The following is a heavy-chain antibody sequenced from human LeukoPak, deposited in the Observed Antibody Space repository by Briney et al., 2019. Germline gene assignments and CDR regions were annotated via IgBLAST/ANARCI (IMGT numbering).Heavy chain of an antibody. CDR1: GGSLTSGDYY. CDR2: IYYTGST. V-gene: IGHV4-30-4*01. J-gene: IGHJ4*02. Sequence: PSETLSLTCTASGGSLTSGDYYWSWIRHPPGKCLEWIGYIYYTGSTDYNPSLKTRVTISVDTSKNQFSLKVRSVTAADTAVYYCTRNGHFDYWGQGTLATVSS. CDR3: TRNGHFDY.